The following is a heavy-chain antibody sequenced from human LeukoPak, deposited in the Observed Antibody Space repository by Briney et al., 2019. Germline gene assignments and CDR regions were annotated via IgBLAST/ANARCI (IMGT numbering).Heavy chain of an antibody. D-gene: IGHD1-26*01. V-gene: IGHV1-69*13. Sequence: GASVKVSCKASGYTFTSYGISWVRQAPGQGLEWMGGIIPIFGTANYAQKFQGRVTITADESTSTAYMELSSLRSEDTAVYYCASSRGANWFDPWGQGTLVTVSS. J-gene: IGHJ5*02. CDR2: IIPIFGTA. CDR3: ASSRGANWFDP. CDR1: GYTFTSYG.